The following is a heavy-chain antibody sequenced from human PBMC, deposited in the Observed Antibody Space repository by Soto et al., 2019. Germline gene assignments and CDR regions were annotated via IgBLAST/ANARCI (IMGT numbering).Heavy chain of an antibody. CDR3: ARSIRGPRRFNGMDV. CDR2: IERDDDDK. Sequence: GSGPTLENPTETLTLTCTFSGFSLTSPGMCVSWIRQSPGKALEWLALIERDDDDKYYSTSLKTRLTISKDTRKNQVVLTMANMEPADTATYYCARSIRGPRRFNGMDVWGQGTTVTVSS. D-gene: IGHD1-20*01. J-gene: IGHJ6*02. V-gene: IGHV2-70*13. CDR1: GFSLTSPGMC.